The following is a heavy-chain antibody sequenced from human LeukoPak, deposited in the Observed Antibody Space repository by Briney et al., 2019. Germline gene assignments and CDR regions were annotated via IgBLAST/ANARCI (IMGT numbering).Heavy chain of an antibody. CDR2: ISSSGSTI. CDR1: GFTFTNYE. D-gene: IGHD4-11*01. Sequence: TGGSLRLSCAASGFTFTNYEMIWVRQAPEKGLEWISYISSSGSTIYYADSVKGRFTMSRDNAKNSVHLQMNSLRAEDTAVYYCARETLYSDYEGNYIDYWGQGTLVTVSS. J-gene: IGHJ4*02. CDR3: ARETLYSDYEGNYIDY. V-gene: IGHV3-48*03.